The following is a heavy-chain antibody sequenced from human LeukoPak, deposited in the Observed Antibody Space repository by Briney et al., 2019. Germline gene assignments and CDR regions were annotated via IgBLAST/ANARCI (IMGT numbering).Heavy chain of an antibody. CDR1: GYTFTSYG. CDR3: ARTTYYYDSSGYYLLDY. CDR2: ISAYNGNT. D-gene: IGHD3-22*01. J-gene: IGHJ4*02. Sequence: ASVKVSCKASGYTFTSYGISWVRQAPGQGLEWMGWISAYNGNTNYAQKLQGRVTMTTDTSTSTAYMELRSLRSDDTAVYYCARTTYYYDSSGYYLLDYWGQGTLVTVSS. V-gene: IGHV1-18*01.